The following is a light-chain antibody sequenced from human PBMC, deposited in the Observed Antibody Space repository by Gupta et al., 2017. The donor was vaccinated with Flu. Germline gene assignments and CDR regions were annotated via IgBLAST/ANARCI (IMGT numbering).Light chain of an antibody. Sequence: EIVLTQSPGTLSLSPGERATLSCRASQSVSRNFLAWYQQKPGQAPRLLIYGASSRAPGVPDRFRGSGCGTDLTLTISRLEPEDFAVFYCQQYGSSPQVTFGGGTKVEIK. V-gene: IGKV3-20*01. CDR2: GAS. J-gene: IGKJ4*01. CDR1: QSVSRNF. CDR3: QQYGSSPQVT.